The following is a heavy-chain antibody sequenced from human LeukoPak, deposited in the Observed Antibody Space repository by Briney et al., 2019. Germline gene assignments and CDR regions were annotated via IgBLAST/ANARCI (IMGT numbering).Heavy chain of an antibody. CDR2: IYYTGNT. CDR3: ARNRLDVLDYGDYSYYFDY. CDR1: GGSISSGRYY. J-gene: IGHJ4*02. D-gene: IGHD4-17*01. Sequence: SETLSLTCTVSGGSISSGRYYWSWLRQHPGKGLEWIGYIYYTGNTDYNPSLKSRVTISVDTSQNQFSLNLTSVTAADTALYYCARNRLDVLDYGDYSYYFDYWGRGTLVTVSS. V-gene: IGHV4-31*03.